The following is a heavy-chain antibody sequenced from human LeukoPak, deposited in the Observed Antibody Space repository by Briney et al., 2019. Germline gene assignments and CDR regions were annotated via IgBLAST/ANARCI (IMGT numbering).Heavy chain of an antibody. Sequence: GESLKISCKGSGYSFTSYWIGWVRQMPGKGLEWMGIIYPGDSDTRYSPSFQGQVTISADKSISTAYLQWSSLKASDTAMYYCVRAKGRIAASSPGLLPGFDPWGQGTLVTVSS. D-gene: IGHD6-25*01. CDR1: GYSFTSYW. V-gene: IGHV5-51*01. CDR2: IYPGDSDT. CDR3: VRAKGRIAASSPGLLPGFDP. J-gene: IGHJ5*02.